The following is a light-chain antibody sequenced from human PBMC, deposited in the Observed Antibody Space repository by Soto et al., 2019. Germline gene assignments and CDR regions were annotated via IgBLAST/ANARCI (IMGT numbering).Light chain of an antibody. CDR3: QQYNDWPRT. V-gene: IGKV3-15*01. CDR2: GAS. J-gene: IGKJ1*01. Sequence: EIVMTQSPATPSVSPGERAALSCRASQSVGTYLAWYQQKPGQAPRLLIYGASTRAAGISPRFSGGGSGTEFTLTVSSLQSEDFAVYYCQQYNDWPRTFGQGTKVGIK. CDR1: QSVGTY.